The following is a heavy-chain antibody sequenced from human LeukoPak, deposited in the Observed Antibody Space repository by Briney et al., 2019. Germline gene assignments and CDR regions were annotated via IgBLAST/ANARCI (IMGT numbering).Heavy chain of an antibody. J-gene: IGHJ4*02. CDR2: IYRGRT. CDR1: GDSISSDAYY. Sequence: SETLSLTCVVSGDSISSDAYYWNWTRQAPGKGPEWIGNIYRGRTRFNPSLTSRVTISLDMSKTHVSLNLTSVTAADTAIYYCAREGEYGDSYYWGQGTLVIVSA. D-gene: IGHD4-17*01. CDR3: AREGEYGDSYY. V-gene: IGHV4-30-2*01.